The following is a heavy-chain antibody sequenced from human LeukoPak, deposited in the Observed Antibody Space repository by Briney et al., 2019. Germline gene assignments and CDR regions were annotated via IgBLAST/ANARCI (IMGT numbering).Heavy chain of an antibody. CDR2: IGGSGGST. D-gene: IGHD3-22*01. J-gene: IGHJ5*01. Sequence: GGSLRLSCAASGVTFTSFVMSWVRQGPGKGLEWIASIGGSGGSTYHAASVKGRFTLSRDNTKNSLYLQINILSAEDTAVYYWAKDSSGYAYGPVDSWGHETLVTVSS. CDR3: AKDSSGYAYGPVDS. CDR1: GVTFTSFV. V-gene: IGHV3-23*01.